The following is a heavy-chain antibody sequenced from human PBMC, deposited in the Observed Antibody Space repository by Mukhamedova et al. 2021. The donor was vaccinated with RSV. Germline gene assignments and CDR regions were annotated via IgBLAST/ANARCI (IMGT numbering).Heavy chain of an antibody. CDR3: ARGEYYYGSGTQIVDH. J-gene: IGHJ4*02. D-gene: IGHD3-10*01. V-gene: IGHV3-30*01. Sequence: AEYMGGRFTISRDNSKNTVFLQMNSLRVDDTGVYYCARGEYYYGSGTQIVDHWGQGTLVNVSS.